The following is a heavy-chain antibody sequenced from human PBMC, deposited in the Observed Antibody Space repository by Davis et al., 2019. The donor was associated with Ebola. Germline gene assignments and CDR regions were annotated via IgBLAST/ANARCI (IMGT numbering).Heavy chain of an antibody. CDR3: ARGDGYTKGGAFDI. D-gene: IGHD5-24*01. CDR2: MKQDGSEK. V-gene: IGHV3-7*03. CDR1: GFTSSSYW. J-gene: IGHJ3*02. Sequence: GESLKISCAASGFTSSSYWMSWVRQAPGKGLEWVANMKQDGSEKYYVDSVKGRFTISRDNVKNSLYLQMNSLRAEDTAVYYCARGDGYTKGGAFDIWGQGTMVTVSS.